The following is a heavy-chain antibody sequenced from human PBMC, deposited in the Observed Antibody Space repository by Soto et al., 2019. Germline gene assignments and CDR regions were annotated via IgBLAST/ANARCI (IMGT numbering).Heavy chain of an antibody. J-gene: IGHJ5*02. CDR1: VGSISSYY. CDR3: ARIFCSGDMCIKHRETKGDFDP. V-gene: IGHV4-59*01. CDR2: IYYNGTT. D-gene: IGHD2-15*01. Sequence: PSETLSLTCSFSVGSISSYYWSLIRQTPGKGLEWIGYIYYNGTTHYNPSLRGRVTMSVDRSNSQFSLKLRSVTAADTAVYYCARIFCSGDMCIKHRETKGDFDPGGQGFLAPVSS.